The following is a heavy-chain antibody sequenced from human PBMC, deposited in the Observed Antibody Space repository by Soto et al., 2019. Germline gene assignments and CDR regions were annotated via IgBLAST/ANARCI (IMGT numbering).Heavy chain of an antibody. CDR3: ARDLRAAGRPGMDV. V-gene: IGHV1-69*01. CDR2: IIPIFGPA. J-gene: IGHJ6*02. Sequence: QVQLVQSGAEVKKPGSSVKVSCKASGGTFSSYAISWLRQAPGQGLEWMGGIIPIFGPANYAQNFQGRVTITADESTSTAYMELSSLRSEDTAVYYCARDLRAAGRPGMDVWGQGTTVTVAS. D-gene: IGHD6-13*01. CDR1: GGTFSSYA.